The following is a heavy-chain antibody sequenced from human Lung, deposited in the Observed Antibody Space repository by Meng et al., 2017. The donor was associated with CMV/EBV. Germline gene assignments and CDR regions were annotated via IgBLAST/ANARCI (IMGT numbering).Heavy chain of an antibody. CDR1: GFTFSRYA. CDR2: ISFDGGTR. CDR3: AREYGSSSAFDY. Sequence: GGSLRLXCAASGFTFSRYAFHWVRQAPGKGLEWVAVISFDGGTRYYADSVKGRITISRDSSRNSLYLQLNSLRPEDTAVYYCAREYGSSSAFDYWGQGTVVTVSS. D-gene: IGHD6-6*01. V-gene: IGHV3-30*14. J-gene: IGHJ4*02.